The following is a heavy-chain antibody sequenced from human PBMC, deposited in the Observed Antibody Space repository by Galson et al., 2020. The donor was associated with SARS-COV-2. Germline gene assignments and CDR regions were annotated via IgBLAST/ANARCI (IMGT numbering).Heavy chain of an antibody. Sequence: QLGESLKISCAASGSTFSSHWMTWVRQAPGKGLEWVANIKQDESEKYYLDSVKGRFTISRDNAKNSLYLQMNSLRVEDTAVYYCATMEAVRCHNWGQGTLVTVSS. J-gene: IGHJ4*02. D-gene: IGHD6-19*01. CDR2: IKQDESEK. CDR1: GSTFSSHW. CDR3: ATMEAVRCHN. V-gene: IGHV3-7*01.